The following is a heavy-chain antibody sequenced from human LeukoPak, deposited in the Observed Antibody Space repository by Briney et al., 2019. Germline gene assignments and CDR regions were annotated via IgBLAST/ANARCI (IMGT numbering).Heavy chain of an antibody. CDR3: ASTGRWNYYLDH. J-gene: IGHJ4*02. V-gene: IGHV4-39*01. D-gene: IGHD1-1*01. CDR2: IYYSGNT. CDR1: GGSISSRNYY. Sequence: SETLSLTCSVSGGSISSRNYYGGWIRQPPGEGLEWIGSIYYSGNTYYNPALKSLVTISVDTSKNQFSPKLSSVTGADTAVYYFASTGRWNYYLDHWGQGTLVTVSS.